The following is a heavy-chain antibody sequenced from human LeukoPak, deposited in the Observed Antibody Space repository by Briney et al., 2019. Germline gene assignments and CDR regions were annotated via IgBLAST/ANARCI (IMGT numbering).Heavy chain of an antibody. V-gene: IGHV4-38-2*02. D-gene: IGHD2-21*01. CDR1: GYSISSGYY. J-gene: IGHJ4*02. CDR2: IYHSGST. Sequence: PSETLSLTCTVSGYSISSGYYWGWIRQPPGKGLEWIGSIYHSGSTYYNPSLKSRVNISVDTSKNQFSLKLSSVTAADTAVYYCARAKYSDYWGQGTLVTVSS. CDR3: ARAKYSDY.